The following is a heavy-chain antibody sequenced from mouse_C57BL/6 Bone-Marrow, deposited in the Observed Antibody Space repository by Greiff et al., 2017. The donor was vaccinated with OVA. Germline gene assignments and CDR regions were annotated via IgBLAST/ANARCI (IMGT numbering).Heavy chain of an antibody. D-gene: IGHD1-1*01. CDR2: ISSGGSYT. CDR1: GFTFSSYG. V-gene: IGHV5-6*01. J-gene: IGHJ2*01. CDR3: ARGGHYYGSPDY. Sequence: EVQVVESGGDLVKPGGSLKLSCAASGFTFSSYGMSWVRQTPDKRLEWVATISSGGSYTYYPDSVKGRFTISRDNAKNTLYLQMSSLKSEDTAMYYCARGGHYYGSPDYWGQGTTLTVSS.